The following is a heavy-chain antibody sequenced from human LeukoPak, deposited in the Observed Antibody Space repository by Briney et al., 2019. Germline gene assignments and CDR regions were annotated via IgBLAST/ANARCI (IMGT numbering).Heavy chain of an antibody. CDR2: IYYSGSS. CDR3: ARGSITVVPAFDI. D-gene: IGHD3-3*01. J-gene: IGHJ3*02. Sequence: QPSATLSLTCTLSGGSISTYYWSWIRQPPGKGLEWIGYIYYSGSSGYNPSLKSRGTISVDTSKNQFSLKLSSVTAADTAVYYCARGSITVVPAFDIWGQGTMVTVSS. V-gene: IGHV4-59*12. CDR1: GGSISTYY.